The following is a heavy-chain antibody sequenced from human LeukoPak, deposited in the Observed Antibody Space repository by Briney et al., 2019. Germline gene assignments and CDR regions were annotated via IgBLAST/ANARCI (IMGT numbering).Heavy chain of an antibody. Sequence: GGSLRLSCAASGFTFSSYGMHWVRQAPGKGLEWVAVISYDGSNKYYADSVKGRFTISRDSSKNTLYLQMNSLRAEDTAVYYCAKLLDVEGSLDYWGQGTLVTVSS. CDR1: GFTFSSYG. J-gene: IGHJ4*02. CDR3: AKLLDVEGSLDY. V-gene: IGHV3-30*18. D-gene: IGHD1-26*01. CDR2: ISYDGSNK.